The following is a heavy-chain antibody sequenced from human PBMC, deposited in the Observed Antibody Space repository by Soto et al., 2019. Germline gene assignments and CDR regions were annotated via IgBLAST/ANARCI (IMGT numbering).Heavy chain of an antibody. V-gene: IGHV4-59*01. J-gene: IGHJ5*02. D-gene: IGHD3-9*01. CDR1: GGSISTYY. Sequence: QVQLQESGPGLVKPSETLSLTCTVSGGSISTYYWSWLRQPPGKGLEWIGYIYYSGGTNYNPSLKSRVSISVDTSKNQFSLKLSSVTAADTAVYYCARGTYYDILTSFDPWGQGTLVTVSS. CDR3: ARGTYYDILTSFDP. CDR2: IYYSGGT.